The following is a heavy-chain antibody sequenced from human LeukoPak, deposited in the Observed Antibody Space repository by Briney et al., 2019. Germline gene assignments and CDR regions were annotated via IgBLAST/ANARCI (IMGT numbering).Heavy chain of an antibody. CDR1: GFTFGDYA. V-gene: IGHV3-49*04. D-gene: IGHD7-27*01. Sequence: GESLKISCTASGFTFGDYAMSWVRQAPGKGLEWVGFIRSKAYGGTTEYAASVKGRFTISRDDSKSIAYLQMNSLKTEDTAVYYCWGNYYYYMDVWGKGTTVTVSS. CDR3: WGNYYYYMDV. J-gene: IGHJ6*03. CDR2: IRSKAYGGTT.